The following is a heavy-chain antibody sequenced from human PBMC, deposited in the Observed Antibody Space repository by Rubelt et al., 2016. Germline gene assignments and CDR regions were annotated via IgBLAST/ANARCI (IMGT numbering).Heavy chain of an antibody. CDR3: ARGRDYGDY. Sequence: VQLVESGGGVVQPGRSLRLSCAASGFTVSSNYMSWVRQPPGKGLEWVSVIYSGGSTYYADSVKGRFTISRHNSKNTLYLQINSLRAEDTAVYYCARGRDYGDYWGQGTLVTVSS. CDR2: IYSGGST. J-gene: IGHJ4*02. CDR1: GFTVSSNY. V-gene: IGHV3-53*04.